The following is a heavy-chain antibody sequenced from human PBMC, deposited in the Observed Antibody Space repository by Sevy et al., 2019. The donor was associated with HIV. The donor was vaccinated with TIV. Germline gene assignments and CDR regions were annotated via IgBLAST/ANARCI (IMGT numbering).Heavy chain of an antibody. Sequence: GESLKISCAASGFTFSSYAMHWVRQAPGKGLEWVAVISYDGSNKYYADSVKGRFTISRDNSKNTLYLQMNSLRAEDTAVYYCARDQSLLRYCSGGSCLDAFDIWGQGTMVTVSS. CDR1: GFTFSSYA. CDR3: ARDQSLLRYCSGGSCLDAFDI. J-gene: IGHJ3*02. V-gene: IGHV3-30-3*01. CDR2: ISYDGSNK. D-gene: IGHD2-15*01.